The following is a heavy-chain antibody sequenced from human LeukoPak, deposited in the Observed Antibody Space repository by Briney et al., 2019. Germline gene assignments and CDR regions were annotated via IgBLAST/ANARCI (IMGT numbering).Heavy chain of an antibody. V-gene: IGHV3-74*01. CDR1: GFTFSSYW. Sequence: GGSLRLSCAASGFTFSSYWMHWVRQAPGKGLVWVSRINPDGSSTSYADSVKGRFTFSRDNAKNTLYLQMNSLRVEDTAVYYCARVVAWGFDLWGRGTLVTVSS. CDR2: INPDGSST. D-gene: IGHD1-26*01. J-gene: IGHJ2*01. CDR3: ARVVAWGFDL.